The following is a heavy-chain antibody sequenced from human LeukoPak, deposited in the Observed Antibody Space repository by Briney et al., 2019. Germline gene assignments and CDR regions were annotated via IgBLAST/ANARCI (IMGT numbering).Heavy chain of an antibody. CDR2: IKQDGSEK. V-gene: IGHV3-7*05. CDR3: AREDQPRGTFDY. J-gene: IGHJ4*02. CDR1: GFTFSNYE. D-gene: IGHD2-15*01. Sequence: GGSLRLSCAASGFTFSNYEFNWVRQAPGKGLEWVANIKQDGSEKYYVDSVKGRFTISRDNAKNSLYLQMNSLRAEDTALYYCAREDQPRGTFDYWGQGILVTVSS.